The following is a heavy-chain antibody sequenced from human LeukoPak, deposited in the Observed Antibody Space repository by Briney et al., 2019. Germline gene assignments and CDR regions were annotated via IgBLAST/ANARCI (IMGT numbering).Heavy chain of an antibody. J-gene: IGHJ4*02. D-gene: IGHD1-26*01. CDR2: SNAGNGNT. CDR1: GYTFTSYA. CDR3: ARDRWWELPYPTFDY. Sequence: ASVKVSCKASGYTFTSYAMHWVRQAPGQRLEWMGWSNAGNGNTKYSQEFQGRVTITRDTSASTAYMELSSLRSEDMAVYYCARDRWWELPYPTFDYWGQGTLVTVSS. V-gene: IGHV1-3*02.